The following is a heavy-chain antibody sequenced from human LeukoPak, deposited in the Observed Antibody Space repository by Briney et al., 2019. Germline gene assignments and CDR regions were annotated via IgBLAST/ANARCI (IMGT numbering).Heavy chain of an antibody. CDR1: GFTFSNAW. V-gene: IGHV3-15*01. Sequence: GGSLRLSCAASGFTFSNAWMSWVRQAPGKGLEWVGRIKSKTDGGTTDYAAPVKGRFTISRDDSKSIAYLQMNSLKTEDTAVYYCTRGRGGLASTDYYYYYYMDAWGKGTTVTVSS. CDR2: IKSKTDGGTT. D-gene: IGHD5-24*01. CDR3: TRGRGGLASTDYYYYYYMDA. J-gene: IGHJ6*03.